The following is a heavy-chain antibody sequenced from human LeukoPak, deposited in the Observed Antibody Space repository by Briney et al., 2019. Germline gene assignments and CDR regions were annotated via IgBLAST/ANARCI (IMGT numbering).Heavy chain of an antibody. CDR2: ISWNSFAI. D-gene: IGHD3-22*01. Sequence: PGRSLRLSCAASGFRFDDYAMHWVRQAPGRGLEWVSGISWNSFAIGYADSVKGRFSISRDNAKNSVNLQMNSLRAEDMALYYCVKGHDTSGYYRNDAFDIWGQGTMVTVSS. V-gene: IGHV3-9*03. CDR3: VKGHDTSGYYRNDAFDI. CDR1: GFRFDDYA. J-gene: IGHJ3*02.